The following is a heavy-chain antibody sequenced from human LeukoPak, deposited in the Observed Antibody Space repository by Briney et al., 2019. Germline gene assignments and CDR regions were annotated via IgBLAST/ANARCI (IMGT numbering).Heavy chain of an antibody. V-gene: IGHV3-48*03. J-gene: IGHJ4*02. Sequence: PGGSLRLSCAASGFTFSSYEMNWVRQAPGKGLEWVSYISSSGSTIYYADSVKGRFTISRDNDKNSLYLQMNSLRAEDTAVYYCARVYYDILTGYYRRADYFDYWGQGTLVTVSS. CDR1: GFTFSSYE. CDR2: ISSSGSTI. CDR3: ARVYYDILTGYYRRADYFDY. D-gene: IGHD3-9*01.